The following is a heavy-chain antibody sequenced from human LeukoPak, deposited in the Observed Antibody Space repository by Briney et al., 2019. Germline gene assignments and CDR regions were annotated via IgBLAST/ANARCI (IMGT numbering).Heavy chain of an antibody. Sequence: KASETLSLTCTVSGGSISSSSYYWSWIRQPPGKGLEWIGYIYYSGSTNYNPSLKSRVTISVDTSKNQFSLKLSSVTAADTAVYYCAREVVAAAGTVDYWGQGTLVTVSS. CDR3: AREVVAAAGTVDY. CDR2: IYYSGST. CDR1: GGSISSSSYY. V-gene: IGHV4-61*01. D-gene: IGHD6-13*01. J-gene: IGHJ4*02.